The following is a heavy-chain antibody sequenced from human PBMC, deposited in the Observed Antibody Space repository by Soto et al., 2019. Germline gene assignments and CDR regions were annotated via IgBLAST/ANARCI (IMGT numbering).Heavy chain of an antibody. CDR2: IHPGDSDT. V-gene: IGHV5-51*01. J-gene: IGHJ5*02. CDR1: GYSFTNYW. D-gene: IGHD6-13*01. CDR3: ARNNRYSSPWFEGWFDP. Sequence: LGESLKISCQGSGYSFTNYWVGWVRQIPGRGLEWMGIIHPGDSDTRYSPFFQGQVTISADKSISTAYLQWSSLKASDTAMYYCARNNRYSSPWFEGWFDPWGQGTLVTVSS.